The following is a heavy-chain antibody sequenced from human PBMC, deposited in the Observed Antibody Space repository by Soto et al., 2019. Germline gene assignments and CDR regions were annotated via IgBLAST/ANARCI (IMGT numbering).Heavy chain of an antibody. D-gene: IGHD1-1*01. J-gene: IGHJ3*02. CDR2: MWYDGSTK. CDR1: GFTFRDAG. CDR3: LRDLSRKGNWKNDAFRI. Sequence: GGSLRLSCALSGFTFRDAGVHWVRQAPGKGPEWVAVMWYDGSTKYYGDSVKGRFTISRDYLQNTMFLQMDSLRVEDTAVYYCLRDLSRKGNWKNDAFRIWGQGTKVTV. V-gene: IGHV3-33*01.